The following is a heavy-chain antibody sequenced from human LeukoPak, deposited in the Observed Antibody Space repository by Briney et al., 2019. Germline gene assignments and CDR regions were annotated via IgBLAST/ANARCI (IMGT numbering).Heavy chain of an antibody. Sequence: GESLKISCKGSGYSFTSYWIGWVRQMPGKGLEWMGIIYPGDSDTRYSPSFQGQVTISADKSISTAYLQWSSLKASDTAMYYCARAITIFGVVMARVDYWGQGTLVTVSS. J-gene: IGHJ4*02. CDR2: IYPGDSDT. V-gene: IGHV5-51*01. CDR3: ARAITIFGVVMARVDY. CDR1: GYSFTSYW. D-gene: IGHD3-3*01.